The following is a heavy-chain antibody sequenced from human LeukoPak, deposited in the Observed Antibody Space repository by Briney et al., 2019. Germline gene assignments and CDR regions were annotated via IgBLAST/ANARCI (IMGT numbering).Heavy chain of an antibody. D-gene: IGHD6-13*01. CDR2: INHSGST. Sequence: PSETLSLTCAVYGGSFSGYYWSWIRQPPGKGLEWIGEINHSGSTNYNPSLKSRVTISVDTSKNQFSLKLSPVTAADTAVYYCARHGSSWYYFDYWGQGTLVTVSS. CDR1: GGSFSGYY. CDR3: ARHGSSWYYFDY. J-gene: IGHJ4*02. V-gene: IGHV4-34*01.